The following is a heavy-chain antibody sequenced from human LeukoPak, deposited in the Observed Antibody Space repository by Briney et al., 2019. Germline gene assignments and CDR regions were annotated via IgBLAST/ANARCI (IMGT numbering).Heavy chain of an antibody. V-gene: IGHV4-34*01. CDR1: GGSFRGYY. CDR2: INHSGST. CDR3: ARSKERARYFDL. D-gene: IGHD1-26*01. Sequence: SETLSLTCAVYGGSFRGYYWSWIRQPPGKGLEWIGEINHSGSTNYNPSLKSRVTISVDTSKNQFSLKLSSVTAADTAVYYCARSKERARYFDLWGRGTLVTVSS. J-gene: IGHJ2*01.